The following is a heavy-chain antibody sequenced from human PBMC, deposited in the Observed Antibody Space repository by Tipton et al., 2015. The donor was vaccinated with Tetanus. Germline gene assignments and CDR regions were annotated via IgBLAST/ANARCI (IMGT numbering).Heavy chain of an antibody. Sequence: QLVQSGAEVKKPGTSVKVSCRTSGYTFTRHYIHWVRQAPGQGLEWMGIINPSDGDSSLAQKFQGRVTMTRDTSTNTAYLDVRGLIYQDTAVYYCARVGGIQRYFDLWGQGTLITVSS. D-gene: IGHD3-10*01. CDR2: INPSDGDS. CDR1: GYTFTRHY. V-gene: IGHV1-46*01. CDR3: ARVGGIQRYFDL. J-gene: IGHJ2*01.